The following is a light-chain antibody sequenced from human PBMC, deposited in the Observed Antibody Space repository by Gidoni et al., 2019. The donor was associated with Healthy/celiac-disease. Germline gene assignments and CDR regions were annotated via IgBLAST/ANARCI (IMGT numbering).Light chain of an antibody. CDR2: DDS. CDR1: NIGSKS. CDR3: QVWDSSSDHPRGV. Sequence: SDVLTQPPSVSVAPGQTARITCGGNNIGSKSVHWYQQKPGQAPVLVVYDDSDRPSGIPGRFSGSNSGNTATLTISRVEAGDEADYYCQVWDSSSDHPRGVFGGGTKLTVL. J-gene: IGLJ3*02. V-gene: IGLV3-21*02.